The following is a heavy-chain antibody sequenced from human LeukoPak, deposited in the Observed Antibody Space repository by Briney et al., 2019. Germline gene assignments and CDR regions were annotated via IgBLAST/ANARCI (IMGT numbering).Heavy chain of an antibody. CDR3: ARGWPSPDRRPW. V-gene: IGHV3-64*01. CDR1: GFTFSSYA. D-gene: IGHD2-15*01. J-gene: IGHJ1*01. CDR2: ISSNGGST. Sequence: PGGSLRLSCAASGFTFSSYAMHWVRQAPGKGLEYVSAISSNGGSTYYANSVKGRFTISRDNSKNTPYLQVGSLRAEDMAVYYCARGWPSPDRRPWWGQGPVVRVSS.